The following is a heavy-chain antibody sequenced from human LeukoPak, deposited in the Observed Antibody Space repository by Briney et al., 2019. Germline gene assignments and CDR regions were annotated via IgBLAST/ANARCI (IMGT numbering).Heavy chain of an antibody. CDR3: ASLYSSGWYGSPNNWFDP. V-gene: IGHV4-59*01. Sequence: SGTLSLTCTVSGGSISSYYWSWIRQPPGKGLEWIGYIYYSGSTNYNPSLKSRVTISVDTSKNQFSLKLSSVTAADTAVYYCASLYSSGWYGSPNNWFDPWGQGTLVTVSS. CDR2: IYYSGST. J-gene: IGHJ5*02. D-gene: IGHD6-19*01. CDR1: GGSISSYY.